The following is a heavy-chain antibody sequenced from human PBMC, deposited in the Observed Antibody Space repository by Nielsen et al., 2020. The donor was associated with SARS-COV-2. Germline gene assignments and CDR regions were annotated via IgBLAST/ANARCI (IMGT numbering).Heavy chain of an antibody. CDR2: INWNGGST. J-gene: IGHJ4*02. D-gene: IGHD2-15*01. CDR1: GFTFDDYG. CDR3: ASGYCSGGSCYFNY. V-gene: IGHV3-20*01. Sequence: GGSLRLSCAASGFTFDDYGMSWVRQAPGKGLEWVSGINWNGGSTGYADSVKGRFTISRDHAKNSLYLQMNSLRAEDTALYHCASGYCSGGSCYFNYWGQGTLVTVSS.